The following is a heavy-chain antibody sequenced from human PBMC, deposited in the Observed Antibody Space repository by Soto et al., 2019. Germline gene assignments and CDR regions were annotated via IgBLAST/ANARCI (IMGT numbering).Heavy chain of an antibody. D-gene: IGHD2-21*02. V-gene: IGHV1-46*01. CDR1: GYTFTKYE. Sequence: GASVKVSFKASGYTFTKYEMQWVRQAPGQGLEWMGVINPTGGTTGYAQKFQDRVSMTRDKSTSTVYLELSRLRFEDTAVYYCARIESCGGDCYYFQHWGQGTLVTVSS. CDR2: INPTGGTT. J-gene: IGHJ1*01. CDR3: ARIESCGGDCYYFQH.